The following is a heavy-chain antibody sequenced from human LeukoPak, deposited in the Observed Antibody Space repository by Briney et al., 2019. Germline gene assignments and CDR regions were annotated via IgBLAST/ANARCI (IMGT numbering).Heavy chain of an antibody. V-gene: IGHV4-34*01. CDR1: GGSFSGYY. CDR3: ANIGYCSGGSCYRYGMDV. Sequence: SETLSLTCAVYGGSFSGYYWSWIRQPPGKGQEWIGEINHSGSTNYNPSLKSRVTISVDTSKNQFSLKLSSVTAADTAVYYCANIGYCSGGSCYRYGMDVWGKGTTVTVSS. J-gene: IGHJ6*04. CDR2: INHSGST. D-gene: IGHD2-15*01.